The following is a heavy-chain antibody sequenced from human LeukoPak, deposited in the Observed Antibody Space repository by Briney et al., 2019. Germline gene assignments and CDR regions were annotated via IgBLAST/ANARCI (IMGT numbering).Heavy chain of an antibody. V-gene: IGHV4-39*07. CDR2: IYYSGST. Sequence: SETLSLTCTVSGGSISSSSYYWDWIRQPPGKGLEWIGSIYYSGSTYYNPSLKSRVTISVDTSKNQFSLKLSSVTAADTAVYYCASPGYSSSWYPDPIDYWGQGTLVTVSS. J-gene: IGHJ4*02. D-gene: IGHD6-13*01. CDR3: ASPGYSSSWYPDPIDY. CDR1: GGSISSSSYY.